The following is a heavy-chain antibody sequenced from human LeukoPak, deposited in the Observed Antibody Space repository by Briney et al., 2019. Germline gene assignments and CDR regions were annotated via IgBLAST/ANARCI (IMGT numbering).Heavy chain of an antibody. V-gene: IGHV3-23*01. D-gene: IGHD6-13*01. CDR3: AIIGAAAYMAY. CDR2: ISGGGTTT. J-gene: IGHJ4*02. CDR1: GFTFSSNA. Sequence: GGSLRLSCAASGFTFSSNAMSWVRQAPGKGLEWVSVISGGGTTTYQADSVKGRFTISRDNSKNTLYLQMNSLRAEDTAVYYCAIIGAAAYMAYWGQGTLVTVSS.